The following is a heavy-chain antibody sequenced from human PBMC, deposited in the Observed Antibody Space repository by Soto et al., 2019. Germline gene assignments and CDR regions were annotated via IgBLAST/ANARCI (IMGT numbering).Heavy chain of an antibody. CDR3: AGICDTAMVAAFDP. J-gene: IGHJ5*02. CDR1: GGTFSSYA. D-gene: IGHD5-18*01. V-gene: IGHV1-69*01. CDR2: IIPIFGTA. Sequence: QVQLVQSGAEVKKPGSSVKVSCKASGGTFSSYAISWVRQAPGQGLEWMGGIIPIFGTANYAQKFQGRVTITADESTSRGYMELSSLRSEDTAVYDCAGICDTAMVAAFDPWGEGTLVTVSS.